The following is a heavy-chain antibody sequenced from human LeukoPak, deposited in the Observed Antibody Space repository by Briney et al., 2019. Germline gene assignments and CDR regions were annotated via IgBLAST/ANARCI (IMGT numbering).Heavy chain of an antibody. CDR3: AREGYYDSSGYYPDY. J-gene: IGHJ4*02. CDR2: IYYSGST. CDR1: GGSISSYY. Sequence: SETLSLTCTVSGGSISSYYWSWIRQPPGKGLEWIGYIYYSGSTNYNPSLKSRVTISVDTSKSQFSLKLSSVTAADTAVYYCAREGYYDSSGYYPDYWGQGTLVTVSS. V-gene: IGHV4-59*12. D-gene: IGHD3-22*01.